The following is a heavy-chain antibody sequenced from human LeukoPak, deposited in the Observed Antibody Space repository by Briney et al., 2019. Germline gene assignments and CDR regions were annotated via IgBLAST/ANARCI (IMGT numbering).Heavy chain of an antibody. CDR2: IYHSGST. Sequence: PSETLSLTCTVSGCSISSGYYWGWIRQPPGKGLEWIGSIYHSGSTNYNPSLKSRVTISVDTSKNQFSLKLSSVTAADTAVYYCARGLRRLQFVVVPAAIGPGNWFDPWGQGTLVTVSS. D-gene: IGHD2-2*01. V-gene: IGHV4-38-2*02. CDR1: GCSISSGYY. CDR3: ARGLRRLQFVVVPAAIGPGNWFDP. J-gene: IGHJ5*02.